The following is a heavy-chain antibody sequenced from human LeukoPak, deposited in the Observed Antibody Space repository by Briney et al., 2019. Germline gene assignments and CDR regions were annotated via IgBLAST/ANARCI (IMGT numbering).Heavy chain of an antibody. D-gene: IGHD6-19*01. J-gene: IGHJ5*02. V-gene: IGHV4-34*01. Sequence: SETLSLTCTVSGGSISSYYWSWIRQPPGKGLEWIGEINHSGSTNYNPSLKSRVTISVDTSKNHFSLNLRSVTAADTAVYYCARSAVAGIVWGWFDPWGQGTLVTVSS. CDR3: ARSAVAGIVWGWFDP. CDR2: INHSGST. CDR1: GGSISSYY.